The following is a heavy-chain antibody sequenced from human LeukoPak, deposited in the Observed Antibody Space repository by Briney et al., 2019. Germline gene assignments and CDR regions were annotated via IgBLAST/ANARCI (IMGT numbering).Heavy chain of an antibody. CDR2: ISAYNGNT. J-gene: IGHJ4*02. Sequence: ASVKVSCKASGYTFTSYGISWVRQAPGQGLEWMGWISAYNGNTNYAQKLQGRVTMSTDTSTSTGYMELRSLRSDDTAVYYCARGSYYYDSSGYSVFDYWGQGTLVTVSS. CDR3: ARGSYYYDSSGYSVFDY. V-gene: IGHV1-18*01. CDR1: GYTFTSYG. D-gene: IGHD3-22*01.